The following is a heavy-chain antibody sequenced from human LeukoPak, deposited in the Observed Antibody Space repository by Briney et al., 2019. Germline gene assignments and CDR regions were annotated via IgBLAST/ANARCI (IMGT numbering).Heavy chain of an antibody. J-gene: IGHJ4*02. CDR3: ARVGKYSSGLDY. D-gene: IGHD6-19*01. V-gene: IGHV3-21*01. Sequence: GGSLRLSCAASGFTFSSYSMNWVSQAPGKGLEWVSSISSSSSYIYYADSVKGRFTISRDNAKNSLYLQMNSLRAEDTAVYYCARVGKYSSGLDYWGQGTLVTVSS. CDR1: GFTFSSYS. CDR2: ISSSSSYI.